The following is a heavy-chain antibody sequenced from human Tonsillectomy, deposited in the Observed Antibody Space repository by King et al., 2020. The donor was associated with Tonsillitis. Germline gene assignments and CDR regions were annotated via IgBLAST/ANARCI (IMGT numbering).Heavy chain of an antibody. CDR1: GYTFIGYY. V-gene: IGHV1-2*02. D-gene: IGHD4-17*01. J-gene: IGHJ4*02. Sequence: VQLVQSGAELKKPGASVRVSCKASGYTFIGYYVHWVRQAPGQGLVWMGWINPNSGARNYAQKFQGRVTMTRDTSISTAYMELSRLTSDDTAVYYCARDNRDYDRFDYWGQGTLVTVSS. CDR3: ARDNRDYDRFDY. CDR2: INPNSGAR.